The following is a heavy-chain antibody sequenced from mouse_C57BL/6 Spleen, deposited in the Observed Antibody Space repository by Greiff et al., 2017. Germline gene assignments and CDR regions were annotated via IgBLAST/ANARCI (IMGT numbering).Heavy chain of an antibody. J-gene: IGHJ3*01. CDR3: ARGGSFAY. V-gene: IGHV1-22*01. CDR1: GYSFTDYS. CDR2: INPNNGGN. Sequence: EVQLQQSGPELVKPGASVKMSCKASGYSFTDYSMHWVKQSHGKSLEWIGYINPNNGGNSYNQKFKSKATLTGNKSSSTAYIELRSLTTEASAVYYCARGGSFAYWGQGTPVTVSA.